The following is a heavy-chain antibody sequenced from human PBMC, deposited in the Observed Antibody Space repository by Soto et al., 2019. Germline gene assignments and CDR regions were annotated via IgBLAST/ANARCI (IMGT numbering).Heavy chain of an antibody. J-gene: IGHJ4*02. D-gene: IGHD4-4*01. CDR1: GFTFSSHG. V-gene: IGHV3-33*01. CDR3: VRDVWYSIQAPY. CDR2: IWYDGSNK. Sequence: QVQLVESGGGVVQPGRSLRLSCAASGFTFSSHGMHWVRQAPGKGLEWVAVIWYDGSNKHYADSVKGRFTISRDDSKNMVYLQMNSLRAEDTAVYYCVRDVWYSIQAPYWGQGTLVTVSS.